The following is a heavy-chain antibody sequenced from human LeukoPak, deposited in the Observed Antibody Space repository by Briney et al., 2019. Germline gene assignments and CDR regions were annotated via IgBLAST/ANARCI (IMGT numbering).Heavy chain of an antibody. J-gene: IGHJ4*02. Sequence: ASVKVSCKASGYTFTSYGISWVRQAPGQGLEWMGWISAYNGNTNYAQKLQGRVTMTTDTSTSTAYMELRSLRSDDTAVYYCARDISPGGYSGSYQRDYWGQGTLVTVSS. CDR1: GYTFTSYG. CDR3: ARDISPGGYSGSYQRDY. CDR2: ISAYNGNT. V-gene: IGHV1-18*01. D-gene: IGHD1-26*01.